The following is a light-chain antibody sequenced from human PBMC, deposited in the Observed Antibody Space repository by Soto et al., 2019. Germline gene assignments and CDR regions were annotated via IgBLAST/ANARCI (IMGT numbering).Light chain of an antibody. Sequence: QSALTQPASVSGSPGQSITISCTGTSSDVGGYNYVSWYQQHPGKAPKLMIYEVSNRPSGVSNRFSGSKSGNTASLTISGLYAEDEADYYCSSYTSSSTLVVFGGGTKLTVL. V-gene: IGLV2-14*01. J-gene: IGLJ2*01. CDR1: SSDVGGYNY. CDR2: EVS. CDR3: SSYTSSSTLVV.